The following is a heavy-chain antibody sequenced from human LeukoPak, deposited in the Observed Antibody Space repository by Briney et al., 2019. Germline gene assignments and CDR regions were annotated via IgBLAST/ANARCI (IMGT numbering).Heavy chain of an antibody. CDR1: GYTLTQLS. Sequence: GASVKVSCKVSGYTLTQLSMHWVRQAPGQGRGGRGWINPNSGGTNYAKKIQGRVTMTRDTSISTAYMDLSRLRSDDTAVYYCAQYSGYHGGGRHVCYYYMDVWGKGTTVTVSS. J-gene: IGHJ6*03. V-gene: IGHV1-2*02. D-gene: IGHD5-12*01. CDR3: AQYSGYHGGGRHVCYYYMDV. CDR2: INPNSGGT.